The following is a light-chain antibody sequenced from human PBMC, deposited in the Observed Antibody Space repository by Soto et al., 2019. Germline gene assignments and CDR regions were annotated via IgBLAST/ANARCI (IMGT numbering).Light chain of an antibody. Sequence: DIQMTQSPSTLYASVGDRVTITCRASQSISNWLAWYQQKPGKAPKLLIYKASSLQSGVPSRFSGSGSGTEFTLTISSLQPDDFATYYCQQYSSYSYTFGQGTRLEI. CDR3: QQYSSYSYT. V-gene: IGKV1-5*03. CDR1: QSISNW. CDR2: KAS. J-gene: IGKJ5*01.